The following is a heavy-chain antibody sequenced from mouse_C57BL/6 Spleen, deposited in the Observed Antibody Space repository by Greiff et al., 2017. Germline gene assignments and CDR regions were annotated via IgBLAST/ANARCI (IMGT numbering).Heavy chain of an antibody. CDR2: IYPGDGDT. CDR3: ATYYDGGFDY. V-gene: IGHV1-82*01. Sequence: VQLKESGPELVKPGASVKISCKASGYAFSSSWMNWVKQRPGKGLEWIGRIYPGDGDTNYNGKFKGKATLTADKSSSTAYMQLSSLTSEDSAVYFCATYYDGGFDYWGQGTTLTVSS. J-gene: IGHJ2*01. D-gene: IGHD2-4*01. CDR1: GYAFSSSW.